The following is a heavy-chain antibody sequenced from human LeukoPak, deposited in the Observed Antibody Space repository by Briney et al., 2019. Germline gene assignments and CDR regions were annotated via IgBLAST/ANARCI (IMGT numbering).Heavy chain of an antibody. CDR1: GGSISSYY. J-gene: IGHJ4*02. D-gene: IGHD5-12*01. CDR3: ARAQYSGYDFDY. V-gene: IGHV4-59*01. CDR2: IYYSGST. Sequence: SETLSLTCTVSGGSISSYYWSWIRQPPGKGLEWIGYIYYSGSTNYNPSIKSRVTISVDTSKNQFSLKLSSVTAADTAVYYCARAQYSGYDFDYWGQGTLVTVSS.